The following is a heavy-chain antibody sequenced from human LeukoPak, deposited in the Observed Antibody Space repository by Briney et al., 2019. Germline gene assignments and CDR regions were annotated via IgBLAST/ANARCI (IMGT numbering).Heavy chain of an antibody. CDR2: ISYDGSNK. CDR3: AREATGGYYFDY. D-gene: IGHD7-27*01. J-gene: IGHJ4*02. Sequence: QPGGSLRLSCAASGFTFSSYAMHWVRQAPGKGLEWEAVISYDGSNKYYADSVKGRFTISRDNSKNTLYLQMNSLRAEDTAVYYCAREATGGYYFDYWGQGTLVTVSS. CDR1: GFTFSSYA. V-gene: IGHV3-30*04.